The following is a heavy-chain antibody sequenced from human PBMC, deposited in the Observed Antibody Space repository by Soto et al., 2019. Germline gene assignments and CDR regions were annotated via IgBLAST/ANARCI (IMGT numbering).Heavy chain of an antibody. D-gene: IGHD2-2*01. J-gene: IGHJ4*02. CDR1: GYTFTSYA. Sequence: QVQLVQSGAEVKKPGASVKVSCKASGYTFTSYAMHWVRQAPGQRLEWMGWINAGNGNTKYSQKFQGRVTITRDTSASTAYMELSSLRSEVTAVYYCARAINLYCSSTSCLHFDYWGQGTLVTVSS. CDR2: INAGNGNT. V-gene: IGHV1-3*01. CDR3: ARAINLYCSSTSCLHFDY.